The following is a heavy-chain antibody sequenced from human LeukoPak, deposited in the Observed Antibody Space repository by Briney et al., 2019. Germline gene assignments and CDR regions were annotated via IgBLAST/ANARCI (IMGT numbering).Heavy chain of an antibody. CDR3: AREFGGGFDP. J-gene: IGHJ5*02. D-gene: IGHD3-10*01. Sequence: GASVKVSCKASGYTFTSYAMNWVRQAPGQGLEWMGWINPNSGGTNYAQKFQGWVTMTRDTSISTAYMELSRLRSDGTAVYYCAREFGGGFDPWGQGTLVTVSS. V-gene: IGHV1-2*04. CDR1: GYTFTSYA. CDR2: INPNSGGT.